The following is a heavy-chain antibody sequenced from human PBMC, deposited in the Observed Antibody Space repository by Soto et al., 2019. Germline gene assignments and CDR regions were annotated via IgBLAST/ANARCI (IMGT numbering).Heavy chain of an antibody. Sequence: SVKVSCKASGGTFSSYAISWVRQAPGQGLEWMGGIIPIFGTANYAQKFQGRVTITADESTSTAYMELSSLRSEDTAVYYCARDPNYYGSGSYYVDYWGQGTLVTVSS. V-gene: IGHV1-69*13. D-gene: IGHD3-10*01. CDR3: ARDPNYYGSGSYYVDY. CDR1: GGTFSSYA. J-gene: IGHJ4*02. CDR2: IIPIFGTA.